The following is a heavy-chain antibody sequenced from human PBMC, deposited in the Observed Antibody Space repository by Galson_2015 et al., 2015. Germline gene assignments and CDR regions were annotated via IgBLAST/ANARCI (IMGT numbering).Heavy chain of an antibody. V-gene: IGHV3-21*01. CDR1: EFTFSRYY. Sequence: SLRLSCAASEFTFSRYYMSWVRQAPGKGLEWVSSISSTTTYIYYADSVKGRFTTSRDNAKNSLYLQMNSLGAEDTAVYYCARQILDYDFWSGYYPTNFDYWGQGTLVTVSS. CDR2: ISSTTTYI. J-gene: IGHJ4*02. CDR3: ARQILDYDFWSGYYPTNFDY. D-gene: IGHD3-3*01.